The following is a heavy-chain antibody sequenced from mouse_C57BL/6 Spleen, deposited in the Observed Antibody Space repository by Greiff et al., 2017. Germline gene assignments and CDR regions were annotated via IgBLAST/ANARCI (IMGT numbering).Heavy chain of an antibody. CDR3: AREGSDY. CDR1: GYTFTSYW. CDR2: IDPSDSYT. J-gene: IGHJ2*01. Sequence: VKLQESGAELVMPGASVKLSCKASGYTFTSYWMHWVKQRPGQGLEWIGEIDPSDSYTNYNQKFKGKSTLTVDKSSSTAYMQLSSLTSEDSAVYYCAREGSDYWGQGTTLTVSS. V-gene: IGHV1-69*01.